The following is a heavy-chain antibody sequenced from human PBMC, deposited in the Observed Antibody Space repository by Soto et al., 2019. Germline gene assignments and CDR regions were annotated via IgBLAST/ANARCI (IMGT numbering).Heavy chain of an antibody. V-gene: IGHV4-59*01. CDR2: IYYSGST. CDR1: GGSISSYY. J-gene: IGHJ4*02. CDR3: ARGTGYSSSWYGMYYFDY. D-gene: IGHD6-13*01. Sequence: PSETLSLTCTVSGGSISSYYWSWIRQPPGKGLEWIGYIYYSGSTNYNPSLKSRVTISVDTSKNQFSLKLSSVTAADTAVYYCARGTGYSSSWYGMYYFDYWGQGTLVTVSS.